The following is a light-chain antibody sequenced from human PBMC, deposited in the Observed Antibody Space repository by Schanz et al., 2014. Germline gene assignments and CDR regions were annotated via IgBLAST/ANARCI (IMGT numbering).Light chain of an antibody. CDR1: SSDIGGRAY. J-gene: IGLJ2*01. CDR2: DVS. V-gene: IGLV2-14*01. Sequence: QSALTQPASVSGSPGQSITISCTGTSSDIGGRAYVSWYQQRPGKAPKLMIYDVSNRPSGVSNRFSGSKSANTASLTISGLQAEDEADYYCSAYVQGRNFVAFGGGTKLTVL. CDR3: SAYVQGRNFVA.